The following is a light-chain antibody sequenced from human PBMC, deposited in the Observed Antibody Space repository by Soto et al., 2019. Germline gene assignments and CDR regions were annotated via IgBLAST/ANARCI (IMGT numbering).Light chain of an antibody. CDR2: DAS. CDR3: QQRSSWTIT. J-gene: IGKJ5*01. Sequence: ETMMTQSPDTLSVSLGERATLSCRASQSLSSRLAWYQQTPGQAPRVLIYDASTRETGIPARFSGSGSGAEFTLTISSLEPEDFAVYYCQQRSSWTITFGQGTRLEIK. V-gene: IGKV3-11*01. CDR1: QSLSSR.